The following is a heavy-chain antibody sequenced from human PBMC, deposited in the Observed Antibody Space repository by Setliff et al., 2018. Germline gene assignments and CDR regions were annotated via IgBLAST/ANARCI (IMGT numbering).Heavy chain of an antibody. V-gene: IGHV5-51*01. J-gene: IGHJ5*01. CDR2: IYPADSDT. CDR3: ARRGYGGYIYGSFDS. CDR1: GYRFTSQW. D-gene: IGHD5-18*01. Sequence: PGASLTISCKASGYRFTSQWIAWVRQTPGRGLEWMGIIYPADSDTTYSPSFQGQVTISVDKSLSTAYLQWSSLKASDSGKYYCARRGYGGYIYGSFDSWGQGTLVAVAS.